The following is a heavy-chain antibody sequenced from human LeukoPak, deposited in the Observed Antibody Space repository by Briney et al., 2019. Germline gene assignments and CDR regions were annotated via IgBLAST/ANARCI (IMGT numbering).Heavy chain of an antibody. CDR3: AKDGPELRYFDWSKPYYYGMDV. V-gene: IGHV3-23*01. CDR2: ISGSGGST. CDR1: GFTFSSYA. D-gene: IGHD3-9*01. Sequence: GGSLRLSCAASGFTFSSYAMGWVRQAPGKGLEWVSAISGSGGSTYYADSVKGRFTISRDNSKNTLYLQMNSLRAEDTAVYYCAKDGPELRYFDWSKPYYYGMDVWGQGTTVTVSS. J-gene: IGHJ6*02.